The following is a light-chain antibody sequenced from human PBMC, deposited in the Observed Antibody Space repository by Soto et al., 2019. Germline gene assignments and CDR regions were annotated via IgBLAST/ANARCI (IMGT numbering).Light chain of an antibody. CDR1: SSNIGNNY. J-gene: IGLJ1*01. CDR2: DNY. CDR3: AAWDSSLSAYV. Sequence: QAVVTQPPSVSAAPGQTVTISCSGSSSNIGNNYVSWFLQVPGTAPKLLIFDNYKRPSGIPDRFSGSRSGTSATLGITGLQTGDEADYYCAAWDSSLSAYVFGTGTKLTVL. V-gene: IGLV1-51*01.